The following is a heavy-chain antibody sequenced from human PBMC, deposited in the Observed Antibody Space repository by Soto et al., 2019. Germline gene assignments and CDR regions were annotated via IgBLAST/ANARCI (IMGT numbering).Heavy chain of an antibody. J-gene: IGHJ6*02. D-gene: IGHD3-16*01. V-gene: IGHV5-51*01. Sequence: GESLKISCKGSGYSFTSYWIGWVRQMRGKGLEWIGIIYPGDSDTRYSPSFQGQVTISADKYISTAYLQSSSLKASDTAMYYCARRCWGSSSTPYYYYGMDVWGQGTTVTVSS. CDR2: IYPGDSDT. CDR1: GYSFTSYW. CDR3: ARRCWGSSSTPYYYYGMDV.